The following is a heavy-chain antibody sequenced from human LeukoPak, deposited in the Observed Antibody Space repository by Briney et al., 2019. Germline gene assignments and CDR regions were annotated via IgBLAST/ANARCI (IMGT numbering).Heavy chain of an antibody. D-gene: IGHD6-6*01. CDR2: ISSSSSYI. CDR1: GFTFSSYS. J-gene: IGHJ6*03. Sequence: GGSLRLSCAASGFTFSSYSMNWVRQAPGKGLEWVSSISSSSSYIYYADSVKGRFTISRDNAKNSMYLQMNSLRAEDTAVYYCARDRWPYSSSSGTNMDVWGRGTTVTVSS. CDR3: ARDRWPYSSSSGTNMDV. V-gene: IGHV3-21*01.